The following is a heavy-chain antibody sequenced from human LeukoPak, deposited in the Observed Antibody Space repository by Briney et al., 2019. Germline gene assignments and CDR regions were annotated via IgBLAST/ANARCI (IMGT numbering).Heavy chain of an antibody. CDR2: LHPDGSER. Sequence: GGSLRLSCAASGFRFTEYWMTWVRQAPGKGLEWVARLHPDGSERNYVGSVEGRFTVSGDNAKSSLLLQMHSLRVEDTAVYYCARGGYSFDYLGQGTLVTVSS. CDR1: GFRFTEYW. V-gene: IGHV3-7*01. D-gene: IGHD5-12*01. CDR3: ARGGYSFDY. J-gene: IGHJ4*02.